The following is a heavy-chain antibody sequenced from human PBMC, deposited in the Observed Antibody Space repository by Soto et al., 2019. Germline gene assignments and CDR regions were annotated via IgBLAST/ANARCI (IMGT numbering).Heavy chain of an antibody. D-gene: IGHD2-15*01. Sequence: GGSLRLSCAASGFTFSSYAMSWVRQAPGKGLEWVSAISGSGGSTYYADSVKGRFTISRDNSKNTLYLQMNSLRAEDTAVYYCAKRLAAARSYYYYYGMDVWGQGTTVTVSS. CDR1: GFTFSSYA. V-gene: IGHV3-23*01. CDR3: AKRLAAARSYYYYYGMDV. CDR2: ISGSGGST. J-gene: IGHJ6*02.